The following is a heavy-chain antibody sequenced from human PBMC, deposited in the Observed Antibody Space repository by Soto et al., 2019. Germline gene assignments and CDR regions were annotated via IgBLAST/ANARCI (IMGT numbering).Heavy chain of an antibody. CDR2: IYPGDSDT. D-gene: IGHD6-19*01. J-gene: IGHJ4*02. V-gene: IGHV5-51*01. Sequence: GESLKISCTGSGYSFTSYLIGWVRQMPGKGLEWMGIIYPGDSDTRYSPSFQGQVTISADKSISTAYLQWSSLKASDTAMYYCARQGSSGWYDNSYYFDYWGQGTLVTVSS. CDR3: ARQGSSGWYDNSYYFDY. CDR1: GYSFTSYL.